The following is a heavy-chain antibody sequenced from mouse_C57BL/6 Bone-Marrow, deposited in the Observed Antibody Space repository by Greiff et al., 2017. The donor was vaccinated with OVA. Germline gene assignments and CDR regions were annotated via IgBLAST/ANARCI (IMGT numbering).Heavy chain of an antibody. V-gene: IGHV1-55*01. CDR1: GYTFTSYW. CDR3: ARTGPYYGSSLYYFDY. J-gene: IGHJ2*01. CDR2: IYPGSGST. Sequence: QVQLQQPGAELVKPGASVKMSCKASGYTFTSYWITWVKQRPGQGLEWIGDIYPGSGSTNYNVKFKSKATLTVDTSSSTAYMQLSSLTSEDSAVYYCARTGPYYGSSLYYFDYWGQGTTLTVSS. D-gene: IGHD1-1*01.